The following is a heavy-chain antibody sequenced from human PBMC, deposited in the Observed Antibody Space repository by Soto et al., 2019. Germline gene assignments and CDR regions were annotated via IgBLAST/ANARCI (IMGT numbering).Heavy chain of an antibody. CDR2: INHSGSI. V-gene: IGHV4-34*01. CDR1: GGSFSGYY. J-gene: IGHJ4*02. Sequence: PSETLSLTCAVYGGSFSGYYWSWIRQPPGKGLEWIGEINHSGSINYNPSLKSRVTISVDTSKNQFSLKLRSVTAADTAIYYCARGNGMLLAVQGDAPDKYYLDSRSQGTLVTVSS. CDR3: ARGNGMLLAVQGDAPDKYYLDS. D-gene: IGHD2-8*01.